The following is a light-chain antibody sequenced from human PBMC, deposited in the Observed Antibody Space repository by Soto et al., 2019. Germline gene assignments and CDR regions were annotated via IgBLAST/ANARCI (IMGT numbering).Light chain of an antibody. J-gene: IGKJ5*01. V-gene: IGKV3-15*01. CDR2: DTS. Sequence: EILLTQSPGTLSLSPGERATLSCRASQSVSPSSLAWYQHKPGQAPRLLIYDTSTRAADIPARFSGSGSGTDFTLTISSLQSEDFAVYYCQQYNHWRSISFGQGTRLEIK. CDR1: QSVSPSS. CDR3: QQYNHWRSIS.